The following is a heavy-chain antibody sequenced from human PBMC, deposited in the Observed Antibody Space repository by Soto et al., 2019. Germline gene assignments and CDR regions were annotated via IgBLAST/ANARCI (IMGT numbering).Heavy chain of an antibody. J-gene: IGHJ4*02. Sequence: QVQLVQSGAEEKKPGASVKVSCKASGYTFTSYAMHWVRQAPGQRLEWMGWINAGNGNTKYSQKFQGRVTITRDTPASTAYXXMSSLRSEDTAVYYCARSIVVVTALDYWGQGTLVTVSS. V-gene: IGHV1-3*05. CDR2: INAGNGNT. D-gene: IGHD2-21*02. CDR1: GYTFTSYA. CDR3: ARSIVVVTALDY.